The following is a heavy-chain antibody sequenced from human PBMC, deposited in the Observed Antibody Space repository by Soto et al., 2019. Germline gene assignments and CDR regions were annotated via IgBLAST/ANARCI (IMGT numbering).Heavy chain of an antibody. Sequence: EVQLLESGGGLVQPGGSLRLSCAASGFTFSSYAMSWVRQAPGKGLEWVSTISGSGGSTDYADSVKGRFTISSDNSKNTLYLQVNSLRAEDTAVYYCAKCSPRYSSGLKAYYFDYWGQGTLVTVSS. J-gene: IGHJ4*02. CDR1: GFTFSSYA. CDR2: ISGSGGST. D-gene: IGHD6-19*01. V-gene: IGHV3-23*01. CDR3: AKCSPRYSSGLKAYYFDY.